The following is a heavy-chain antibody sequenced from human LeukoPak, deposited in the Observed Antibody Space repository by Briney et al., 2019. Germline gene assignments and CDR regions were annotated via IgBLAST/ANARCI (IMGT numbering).Heavy chain of an antibody. CDR2: INSDGSST. J-gene: IGHJ1*01. CDR3: ARDSPGYYDSSGYHNAEYFQH. CDR1: GFTFSSYW. D-gene: IGHD3-22*01. V-gene: IGHV3-74*01. Sequence: GGSLRLSCAASGFTFSSYWMHWVRQAPGKGLVWVSRINSDGSSTNYADSVKGRLTISRDNAKNTLYLQMNSLRAEDTAVYYCARDSPGYYDSSGYHNAEYFQHWGQGTLVTVSS.